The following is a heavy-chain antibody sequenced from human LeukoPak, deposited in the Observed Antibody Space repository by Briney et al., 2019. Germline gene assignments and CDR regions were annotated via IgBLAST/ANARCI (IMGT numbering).Heavy chain of an antibody. Sequence: SVKVSCKASGGTFSSYAISWVRQAPGQGLEWMGGIIPIFGTANYAQKFQGRVTITTDESTSTAYMELSSLRSEDTAVYYCARESSSESYYYYYMDVWGKGTTVTVSS. CDR2: IIPIFGTA. D-gene: IGHD6-6*01. J-gene: IGHJ6*03. CDR1: GGTFSSYA. V-gene: IGHV1-69*05. CDR3: ARESSSESYYYYYMDV.